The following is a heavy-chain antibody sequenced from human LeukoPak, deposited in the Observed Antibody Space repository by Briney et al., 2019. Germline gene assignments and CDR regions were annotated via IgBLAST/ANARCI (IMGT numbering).Heavy chain of an antibody. CDR1: GFTFSSYA. V-gene: IGHV3-23*01. D-gene: IGHD5-24*01. Sequence: PGGSLRLSCAASGFTFSSYAMSWVRQAPGKGLEWVSAISGSGGSTYYADSVKGRFTIPRDNSKNTLYLQMNSLRAEDTAVYYCARASDPWLQLTWGQGTLVTVSA. CDR2: ISGSGGST. CDR3: ARASDPWLQLT. J-gene: IGHJ5*02.